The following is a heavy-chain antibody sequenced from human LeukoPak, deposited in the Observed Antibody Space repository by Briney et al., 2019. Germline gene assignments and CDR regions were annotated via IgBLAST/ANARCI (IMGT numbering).Heavy chain of an antibody. J-gene: IGHJ4*02. CDR2: INHSGST. V-gene: IGHV4-34*01. D-gene: IGHD3-22*01. CDR1: GGSFSGYY. Sequence: SETLSLTCAVYGGSFSGYYWSWIRQPPGKGLEWIGEINHSGSTNYNPPLKSRVTISVDTSKNQFSLKLSSVTAADTAVYYCARAGPDSSGYSFDYWGQGTLVTVSS. CDR3: ARAGPDSSGYSFDY.